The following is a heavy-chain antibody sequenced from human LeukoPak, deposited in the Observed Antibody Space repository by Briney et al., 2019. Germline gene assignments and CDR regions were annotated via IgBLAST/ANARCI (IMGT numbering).Heavy chain of an antibody. Sequence: GGSLRLSCAASGFTVSSNDMSWVRQAPGKGLECISVIYSGGSTDYADSVKGRLTISRDNSKNTLYLQMNSLRAEDTAVYYCARLEYYYGSGSYYNGDYWGQGTLVTVSS. CDR3: ARLEYYYGSGSYYNGDY. J-gene: IGHJ4*02. CDR2: IYSGGST. V-gene: IGHV3-53*01. D-gene: IGHD3-10*01. CDR1: GFTVSSND.